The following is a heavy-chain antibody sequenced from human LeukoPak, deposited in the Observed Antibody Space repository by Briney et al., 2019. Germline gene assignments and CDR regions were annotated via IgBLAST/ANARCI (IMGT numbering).Heavy chain of an antibody. V-gene: IGHV4-59*01. J-gene: IGHJ6*03. CDR2: IHYSGST. CDR3: AGGSRYDFWSGYLSHTYYYYMDV. Sequence: PSETLSLTCTVSGGSISSYYWSWIRQPPGKGLEWIGYIHYSGSTNYNPSLKSRVTISVDTSKNQFSLKLSSVTAADTAVYYCAGGSRYDFWSGYLSHTYYYYMDVWGKGTTVTVSS. D-gene: IGHD3-3*01. CDR1: GGSISSYY.